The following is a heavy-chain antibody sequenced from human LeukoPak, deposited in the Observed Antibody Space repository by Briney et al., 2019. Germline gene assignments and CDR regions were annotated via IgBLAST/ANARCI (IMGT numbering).Heavy chain of an antibody. Sequence: GGSLRLSCAASGFTFSSYAMSWVRQAPGKGLEWVSGIRNSGGSTFYADSVKGRFTISRDNSMDTLYVQMNSLRAEDTAVYYCAKDREGGYCSGGSCSFDFWGQGTLVTVSS. V-gene: IGHV3-23*01. J-gene: IGHJ4*02. CDR1: GFTFSSYA. D-gene: IGHD2-15*01. CDR3: AKDREGGYCSGGSCSFDF. CDR2: IRNSGGST.